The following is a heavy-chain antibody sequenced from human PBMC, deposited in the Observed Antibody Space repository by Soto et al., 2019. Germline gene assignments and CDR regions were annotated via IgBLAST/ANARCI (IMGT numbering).Heavy chain of an antibody. CDR1: GESVSTNSAT. CDR2: TYYRSKWYH. D-gene: IGHD6-6*01. V-gene: IGHV6-1*01. J-gene: IGHJ6*02. CDR3: ARQHSTSSEYYGLDV. Sequence: PSQTLSLTCAISGESVSTNSATWDWIRQSPSRGLEWLGRTYYRSKWYHDYEVSVKSRISINPDTSKNQFSLQLNSVTPEDTAVYYCARQHSTSSEYYGLDVWGQGTTVTVSS.